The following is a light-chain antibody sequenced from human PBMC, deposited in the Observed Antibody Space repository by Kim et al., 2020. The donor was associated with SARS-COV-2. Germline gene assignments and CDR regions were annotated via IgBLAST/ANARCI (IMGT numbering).Light chain of an antibody. CDR3: HSAESRGTFLV. CDR2: KDS. Sequence: SYELTQPPSVSVSPGQTARITCSGDALPKQYAYWYQQKPGQAPVLVIYKDSERPSGIPERFSGSSSGTTVTLTIRGAPAEDEADFYCHSAESRGTFLVFG. J-gene: IGLJ2*01. V-gene: IGLV3-25*03. CDR1: ALPKQY.